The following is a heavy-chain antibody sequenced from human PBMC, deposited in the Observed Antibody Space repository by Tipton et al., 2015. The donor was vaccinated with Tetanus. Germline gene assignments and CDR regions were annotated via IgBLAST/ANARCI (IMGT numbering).Heavy chain of an antibody. Sequence: TLSLTCSVSGGSISSTDYYWSWIRQPPGKDLEWIGYMYHSGQAYYNSSLKSRVVILVDTSKNQFSLKLSSVTAADTAVYYCARYSIVSTSNNWFDPWGQGTLVTVSS. J-gene: IGHJ5*02. CDR1: GGSISSTDYY. D-gene: IGHD5/OR15-5a*01. V-gene: IGHV4-30-4*01. CDR3: ARYSIVSTSNNWFDP. CDR2: MYHSGQA.